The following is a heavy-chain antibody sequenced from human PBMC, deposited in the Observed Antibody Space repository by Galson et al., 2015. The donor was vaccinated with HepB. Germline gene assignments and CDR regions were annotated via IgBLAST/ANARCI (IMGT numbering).Heavy chain of an antibody. CDR3: ARGRGYDFWSGYLYYFDY. CDR2: VNHSGST. J-gene: IGHJ4*02. V-gene: IGHV4-34*01. CDR1: GGSFSGYY. D-gene: IGHD3-3*01. Sequence: LTCAVYGGSFSGYYWSWIRQPPGKGLEWIGEVNHSGSTNYNPSLKSRVTISVDTSKNQFSLKLSSVTAADTAVYYCARGRGYDFWSGYLYYFDYWGQGTLVTVSS.